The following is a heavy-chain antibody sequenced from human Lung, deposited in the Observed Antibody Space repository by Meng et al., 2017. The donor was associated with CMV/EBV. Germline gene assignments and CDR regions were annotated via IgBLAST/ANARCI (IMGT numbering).Heavy chain of an antibody. CDR1: GFTFGDYA. Sequence: GGSLRLXCTASGFTFGDYAMSWVRQAPGKGLEWVGFIRSKAYGGTTEYAASVKGRFTISRDDSKSIAYLQMNSLKTEDTAVYYWTRLRYYDFWSGYRAPSYFDYWXQGTLVTVSS. D-gene: IGHD3-3*01. J-gene: IGHJ4*02. CDR3: TRLRYYDFWSGYRAPSYFDY. V-gene: IGHV3-49*04. CDR2: IRSKAYGGTT.